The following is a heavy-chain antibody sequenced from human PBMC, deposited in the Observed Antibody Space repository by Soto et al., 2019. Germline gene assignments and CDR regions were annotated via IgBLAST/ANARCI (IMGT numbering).Heavy chain of an antibody. CDR3: ARECMIRRNYYYYGMEV. CDR2: IDPSDSYT. CDR1: GYGFTSYW. V-gene: IGHV5-10-1*01. J-gene: IGHJ6*02. D-gene: IGHD3-22*01. Sequence: PGESLKISCKGSGYGFTSYWISWVRQMPGKGLEWMGRIDPSDSYTNYSPSFQGHVTISADKSISTAYLQWSSLQASDTAMYYCARECMIRRNYYYYGMEVWGQGTTVTVSS.